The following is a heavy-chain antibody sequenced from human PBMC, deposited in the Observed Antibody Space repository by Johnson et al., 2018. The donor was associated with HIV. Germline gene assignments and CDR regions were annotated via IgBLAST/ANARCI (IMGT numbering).Heavy chain of an antibody. J-gene: IGHJ3*02. D-gene: IGHD2-2*01. CDR1: GFTFSSYG. V-gene: IGHV3-30*02. CDR3: AKGGYSSSWYLWDTFNM. CDR2: IRYDGSNK. Sequence: VQLVESGGGVVQPGGSLRLSCATSGFTFSSYGMHWVRQAPGKGLEWVAFIRYDGSNKYYADSVKGRFTISRDNSKNTLYLQMNSLRPEDTTVYYCAKGGYSSSWYLWDTFNMWGQGTMVTVSS.